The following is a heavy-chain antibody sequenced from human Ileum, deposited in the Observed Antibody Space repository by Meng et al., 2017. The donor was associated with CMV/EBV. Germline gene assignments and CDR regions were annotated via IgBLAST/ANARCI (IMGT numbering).Heavy chain of an antibody. Sequence: GESLKISCAASGFTFSDYYMSWIRQAPGKGLEWVSYISRSGSTIYYADSVKGRFTISRDNAKNSLYLQMNSRRAEDTAVYYCARSGVRGDFDYWGQGTLVTVSS. CDR2: ISRSGSTI. D-gene: IGHD3-10*02. V-gene: IGHV3-11*01. CDR3: ARSGVRGDFDY. J-gene: IGHJ4*02. CDR1: GFTFSDYY.